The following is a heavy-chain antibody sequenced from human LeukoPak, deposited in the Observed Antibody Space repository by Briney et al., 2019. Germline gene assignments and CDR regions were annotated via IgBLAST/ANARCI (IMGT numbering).Heavy chain of an antibody. Sequence: SETLSLTCTVSGGSISSYYWSWIRQPPGKGLEWIGYIYYSGSTKYNPSLKSRVTILVDTSKNQFSLKLSSVTAADTAVYYCARVICSGGSCRFDYWGQGTLVTVSS. CDR1: GGSISSYY. CDR3: ARVICSGGSCRFDY. V-gene: IGHV4-59*12. J-gene: IGHJ4*02. CDR2: IYYSGST. D-gene: IGHD2-15*01.